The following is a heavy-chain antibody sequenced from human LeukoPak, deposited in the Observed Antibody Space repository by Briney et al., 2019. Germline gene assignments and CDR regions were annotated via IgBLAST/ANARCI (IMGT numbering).Heavy chain of an antibody. Sequence: GGSLRLSCAASGFTFSDYYMSWIRQAPGKGLEWVSYISSSGSTIYYAESVNGTFNISRDNAQNSLYLQMNSLRAEDTAVYYCARDPEVSIYDSSGYYYLSFVAPWGQGTLVTVSS. CDR3: ARDPEVSIYDSSGYYYLSFVAP. CDR2: ISSSGSTI. CDR1: GFTFSDYY. D-gene: IGHD3-22*01. J-gene: IGHJ5*02. V-gene: IGHV3-11*01.